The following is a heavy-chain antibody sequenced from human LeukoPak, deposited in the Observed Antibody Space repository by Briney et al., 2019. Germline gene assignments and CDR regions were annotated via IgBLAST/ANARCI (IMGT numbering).Heavy chain of an antibody. V-gene: IGHV3-23*01. CDR2: ISGSGGST. CDR1: GFTFSDYY. D-gene: IGHD3-10*01. CDR3: AKGGALLLWFGELPYFDY. Sequence: PGGSLRLSCAASGFTFSDYYMSWVRQAPGKGLEWVSAISGSGGSTYYADSVKGRFTISRDNSKNTLYLQMNSLRAEDTAVYYCAKGGALLLWFGELPYFDYWGQGTLVTVSS. J-gene: IGHJ4*02.